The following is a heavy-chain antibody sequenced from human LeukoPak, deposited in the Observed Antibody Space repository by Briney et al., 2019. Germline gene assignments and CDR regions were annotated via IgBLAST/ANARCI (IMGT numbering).Heavy chain of an antibody. CDR3: ARDRSVLTDYGDYEY. CDR2: ISYDGSNK. J-gene: IGHJ4*02. CDR1: GFTFSSYA. D-gene: IGHD4-17*01. Sequence: PGGSLRLSCAASGFTFSSYAMHWVRQAPGKGLEWVAVISYDGSNKYYADSVKGRFTISRDNSKNTLYLQMNSLRAEDTAVYYCARDRSVLTDYGDYEYWGQGTLVTVSS. V-gene: IGHV3-30-3*01.